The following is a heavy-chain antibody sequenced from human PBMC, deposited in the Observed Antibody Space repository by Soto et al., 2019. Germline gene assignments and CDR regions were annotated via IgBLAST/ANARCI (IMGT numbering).Heavy chain of an antibody. J-gene: IGHJ4*02. CDR1: GFTFSTYA. CDR2: VSSGGGT. D-gene: IGHD2-15*01. CDR3: AKRRGAVGHFGS. V-gene: IGHV3-23*01. Sequence: EVELLDSGGGLVQPEGSLRLSCADSGFTFSTYAMGWVRQAPGKGLEWVSVVSSGGGTHYADSVKGRFTVSRDNSKNTLSLQMNSLRADDTAVYYCAKRRGAVGHFGSWGQGAMVTVSS.